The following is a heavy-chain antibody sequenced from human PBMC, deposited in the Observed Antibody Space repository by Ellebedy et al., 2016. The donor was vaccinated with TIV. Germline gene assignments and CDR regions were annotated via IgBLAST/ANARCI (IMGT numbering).Heavy chain of an antibody. CDR2: IVGSGGSR. CDR3: ARDSWELPPFFDY. V-gene: IGHV3-23*01. Sequence: GESLKISCAASGFSFSSYAMSWVRQAPGKGLEWVSGIVGSGGSRYADSVKGRFTISRDNSKSTLDLQMNSLRAEDTAVYYCARDSWELPPFFDYWGQGTLVTVSS. D-gene: IGHD1-26*01. J-gene: IGHJ4*02. CDR1: GFSFSSYA.